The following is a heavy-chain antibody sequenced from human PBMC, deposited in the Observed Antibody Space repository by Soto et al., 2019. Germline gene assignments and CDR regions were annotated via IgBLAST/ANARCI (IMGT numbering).Heavy chain of an antibody. Sequence: GASLKVSCKASGGTFSSYAISWVRQAPGQGLEWMGGIIPIFGTANYAQKFQGRVTITADESTSTAYMELSSLRSEDTAVYYCARGNWNDVYWFDPWGQGTLVTVSS. J-gene: IGHJ5*02. CDR3: ARGNWNDVYWFDP. D-gene: IGHD1-1*01. CDR2: IIPIFGTA. V-gene: IGHV1-69*13. CDR1: GGTFSSYA.